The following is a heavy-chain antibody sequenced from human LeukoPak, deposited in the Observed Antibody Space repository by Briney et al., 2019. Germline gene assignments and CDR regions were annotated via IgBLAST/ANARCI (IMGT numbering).Heavy chain of an antibody. CDR1: GGSISSGGYY. V-gene: IGHV4-31*03. J-gene: IGHJ4*02. D-gene: IGHD3-3*01. Sequence: SETLSLTCTVSGGSISSGGYYWSWIRQHPGKGLEWIGYIYYSGSTYYNPSLKSRVTISVDTSKNQFSLKLSSVTAADTAVYYCAGSITIFGVGSDLFYWGQGTLVTVSS. CDR2: IYYSGST. CDR3: AGSITIFGVGSDLFY.